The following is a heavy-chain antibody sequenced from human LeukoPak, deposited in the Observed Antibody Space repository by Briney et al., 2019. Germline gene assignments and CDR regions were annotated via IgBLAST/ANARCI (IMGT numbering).Heavy chain of an antibody. CDR2: INPNSGGT. D-gene: IGHD6-13*01. CDR3: ARGPKGYKESSSSYVWFDP. V-gene: IGHV1-2*02. J-gene: IGHJ5*02. CDR1: GYTFTGYY. Sequence: ASVKVSCKASGYTFTGYYMHWVRQAPGQGLEWMGWINPNSGGTNYAQKFQGRVTMTRDTSISTAYMELSRLRSDDTAVYYCARGPKGYKESSSSYVWFDPWGQGTLVTVSS.